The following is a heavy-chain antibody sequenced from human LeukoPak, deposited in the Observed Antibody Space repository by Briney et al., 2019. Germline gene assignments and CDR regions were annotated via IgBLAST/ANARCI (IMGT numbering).Heavy chain of an antibody. Sequence: KSGRSLRLSCAASGFTFSDYYMSWIRQAPGKGLEWVSYISSSGSTIYYADSVKGRFTISRDNAKNSLYLQMNSLRAEDTAVYYCARVGMGYCSSTSCSQPTDWGQGTLVTVSS. CDR1: GFTFSDYY. CDR2: ISSSGSTI. J-gene: IGHJ4*02. D-gene: IGHD2-2*01. V-gene: IGHV3-11*04. CDR3: ARVGMGYCSSTSCSQPTD.